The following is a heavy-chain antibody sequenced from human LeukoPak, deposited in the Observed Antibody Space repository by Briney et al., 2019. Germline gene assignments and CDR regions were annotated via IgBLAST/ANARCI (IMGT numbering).Heavy chain of an antibody. CDR3: ARRGGLKRGYWYFDL. CDR1: GDPIRSSY. J-gene: IGHJ2*01. D-gene: IGHD3-16*01. CDR2: IYYTGTT. Sequence: SETLSLTCTVSGDPIRSSYWSWIRQPPGKGLEWICYIYYTGTTTYNPSLKSRVTISVDTSKNQFSLNLSSVTAADTAVYYCARRGGLKRGYWYFDLWGRGTLVTVSS. V-gene: IGHV4-59*01.